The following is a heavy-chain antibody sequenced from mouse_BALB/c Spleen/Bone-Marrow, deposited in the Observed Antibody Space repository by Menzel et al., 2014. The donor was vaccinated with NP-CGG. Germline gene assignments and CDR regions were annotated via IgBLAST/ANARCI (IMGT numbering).Heavy chain of an antibody. Sequence: EVMLVESGGGLVQPGGSLKLSCAPSGFTFSDYYMYWVRQTPEKRLEWVAYISNGGGSTYYPDTVKGRFTISRDNAKNTLYLQMSRLKSEDTAMYYCARQDYSYYYAMDYWGQGTSVTVSS. D-gene: IGHD2-13*01. CDR3: ARQDYSYYYAMDY. CDR1: GFTFSDYY. CDR2: ISNGGGST. J-gene: IGHJ4*01. V-gene: IGHV5-12*01.